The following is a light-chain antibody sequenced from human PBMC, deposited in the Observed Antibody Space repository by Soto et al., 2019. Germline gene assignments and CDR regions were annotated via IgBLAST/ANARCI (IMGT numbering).Light chain of an antibody. Sequence: QSVLTQPPSVSGSPGQRVTISCTGSSSNIGADYDVHWYQQIPGKAPKLLIDGNSNRPSGVPDRFSGSKSGTSASLAITGLQAEDEADYVGQYFDSGLSGSWVFGGGTKLTVL. V-gene: IGLV1-40*01. CDR2: GNS. CDR3: QYFDSGLSGSWV. CDR1: SSNIGADYD. J-gene: IGLJ3*02.